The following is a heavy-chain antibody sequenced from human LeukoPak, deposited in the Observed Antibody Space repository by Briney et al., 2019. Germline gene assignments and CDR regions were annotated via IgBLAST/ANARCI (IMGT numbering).Heavy chain of an antibody. CDR3: ARENIAVGNDAFDI. V-gene: IGHV1-46*04. Sequence: SRKVSCKASGYTFTSYCMHCVRQAPGQGLEWMGIINPSGGSTSYAQKLQGRFSMSRHMSASPVYMELSSLGSEVTAVYFCARENIAVGNDAFDIWGQGTMVSVSS. CDR1: GYTFTSYC. J-gene: IGHJ3*02. CDR2: INPSGGST. D-gene: IGHD6-19*01.